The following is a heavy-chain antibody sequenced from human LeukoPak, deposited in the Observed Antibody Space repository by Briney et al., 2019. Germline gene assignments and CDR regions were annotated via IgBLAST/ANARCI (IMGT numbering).Heavy chain of an antibody. J-gene: IGHJ2*01. Sequence: SETLSLTCTVSGGSVSRGGYYWNWIRQHPGKGLEWIGFTSYSEGTYYNPSLVSRITISVDRSQNQFSLKMRDVTAADTAVYYCANRGSIADWYFGLWGRGTLVTVSS. CDR1: GGSVSRGGYY. CDR3: ANRGSIADWYFGL. CDR2: TSYSEGT. D-gene: IGHD6-6*01. V-gene: IGHV4-31*03.